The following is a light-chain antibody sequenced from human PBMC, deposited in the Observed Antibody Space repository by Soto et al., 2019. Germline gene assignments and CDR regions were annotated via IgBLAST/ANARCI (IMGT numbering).Light chain of an antibody. Sequence: EIPMTQSPSTLSASVGDRVTITCRASQRLSSWLAWYQQKPGKVPKLLVYKASALEGGVPSRFSGSGSGSEFTLNIRSLQPDDSAPYYCQHYTTYFRTFGQGNQLEIK. CDR1: QRLSSW. J-gene: IGKJ2*01. CDR3: QHYTTYFRT. V-gene: IGKV1-5*03. CDR2: KAS.